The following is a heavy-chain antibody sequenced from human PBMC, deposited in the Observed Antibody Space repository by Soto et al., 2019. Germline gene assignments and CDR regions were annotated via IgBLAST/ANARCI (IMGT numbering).Heavy chain of an antibody. CDR2: IYYSGST. CDR1: GGSISSGDYY. CDR3: AREYYDILTGQYYFDY. V-gene: IGHV4-30-4*01. D-gene: IGHD3-9*01. Sequence: QVQLQESGPGLVKPSQTLSLTCTVSGGSISSGDYYWSWIRQPPGKGLEWIGYIYYSGSTYYNPSLKSRVTISVDTSKNQFSLKLSSVTAADTAVYYCAREYYDILTGQYYFDYWGQGTLVTVSS. J-gene: IGHJ4*02.